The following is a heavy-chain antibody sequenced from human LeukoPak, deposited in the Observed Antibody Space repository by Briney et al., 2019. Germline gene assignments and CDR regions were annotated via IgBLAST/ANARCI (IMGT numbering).Heavy chain of an antibody. Sequence: GGSLRLPCAASGFTFSSYWMSWVRQAPGKGLEWVANIKQDGSEKYYVDSVKGRFTISRDNAKNSLYLQMNSLRAEDTAVYYCARDRVGYDFWSGYLDYWGQGTLVTVSS. CDR1: GFTFSSYW. CDR2: IKQDGSEK. V-gene: IGHV3-7*01. J-gene: IGHJ4*02. D-gene: IGHD3-3*01. CDR3: ARDRVGYDFWSGYLDY.